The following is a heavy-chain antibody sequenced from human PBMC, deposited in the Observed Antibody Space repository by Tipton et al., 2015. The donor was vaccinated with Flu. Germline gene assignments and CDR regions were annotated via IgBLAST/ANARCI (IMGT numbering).Heavy chain of an antibody. CDR2: INWNSASI. V-gene: IGHV3-9*01. CDR1: GFTFDGYG. Sequence: SLRLSCAASGFTFDGYGMHWVRQAPGKGLEWVSGINWNSASIGYADSVRGRFTISRDNAKNSLYMQMNSLRAEDTALYFCARESLEVALDYWGQGTLVTVSS. CDR3: ARESLEVALDY. D-gene: IGHD6-19*01. J-gene: IGHJ4*02.